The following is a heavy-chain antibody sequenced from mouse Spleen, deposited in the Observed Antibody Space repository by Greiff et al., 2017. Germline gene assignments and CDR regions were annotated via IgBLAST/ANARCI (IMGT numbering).Heavy chain of an antibody. CDR2: ISNGGGST. J-gene: IGHJ1*01. V-gene: IGHV5-12*02. CDR1: GFTFSDYY. D-gene: IGHD2-14*01. CDR3: ARQHYRYDGGYFDV. Sequence: EVQLVESGGGLVQPGGSLKLSCATSGFTFSDYYMYWVRQTPEKRLEWVAYISNGGGSTYYPDTVKGRFTISRDNAKNTLYLQMSRLKSEDTAMYYCARQHYRYDGGYFDVWGAGTTVTVSS.